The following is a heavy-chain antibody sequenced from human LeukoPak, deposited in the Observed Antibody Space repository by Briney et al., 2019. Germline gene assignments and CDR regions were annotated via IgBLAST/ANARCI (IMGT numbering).Heavy chain of an antibody. V-gene: IGHV4-39*01. CDR1: GGSISGYY. CDR2: IYYSGST. J-gene: IGHJ4*02. D-gene: IGHD1-1*01. CDR3: ARHGSRTTRIDY. Sequence: SETLSLTCTVSGGSISGYYWGWIRQPPGKGLEWIGSIYYSGSTYYNPSLKSRVTISVDTSKNQFSLKLSSVTAADTAVYYCARHGSRTTRIDYWGQGTLVTVSS.